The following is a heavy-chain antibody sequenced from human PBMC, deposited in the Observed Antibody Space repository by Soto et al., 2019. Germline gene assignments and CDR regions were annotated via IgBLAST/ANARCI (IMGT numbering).Heavy chain of an antibody. CDR2: ISGSSGSN. J-gene: IGHJ4*02. CDR1: GFTLNNYA. V-gene: IGHV3-23*01. D-gene: IGHD2-15*01. CDR3: AKERAPDGGNTLGYFDY. Sequence: GRSMRLSCAPSGFTLNNYAMSWVRRPPWKGLEWVSYISGSSGSNYYADSVRGRFTSSRDNSKNSMYLQMNSLRAEDTAIYFCAKERAPDGGNTLGYFDYWGQGTLVTVSS.